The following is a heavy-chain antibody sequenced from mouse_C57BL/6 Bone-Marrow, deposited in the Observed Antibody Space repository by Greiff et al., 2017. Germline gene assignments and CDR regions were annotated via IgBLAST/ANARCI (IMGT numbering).Heavy chain of an antibody. CDR1: GYTFTSYG. J-gene: IGHJ3*01. D-gene: IGHD1-1*01. CDR2: IYIGTGYT. V-gene: IGHV1-58*01. CDR3: APYYGSSY. Sequence: EVQLQQSGAELVRPGSSVKMSCKTSGYTFTSYGINWVKQRPGQGLEWIGYIYIGTGYTEYNEKFKGKATLTSDTSSSTAYMQLSSLTSEDSAIYFGAPYYGSSYWGQGTLVTVSA.